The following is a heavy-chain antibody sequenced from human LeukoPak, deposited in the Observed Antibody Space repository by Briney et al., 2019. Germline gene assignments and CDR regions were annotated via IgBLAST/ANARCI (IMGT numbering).Heavy chain of an antibody. CDR1: DDSITMYY. CDR2: VDHTGST. V-gene: IGHV4-59*12. Sequence: SETLSLTCSVSDDSITMYYWTWIRQPPGKGLEWIGYVDHTGSTNFNPSLNGRVSIPRDTSKTQFSLRLSSVTAADTAVYYCARVAAKTVEYWGQGTLVTVSS. CDR3: ARVAAKTVEY. J-gene: IGHJ4*02. D-gene: IGHD2-15*01.